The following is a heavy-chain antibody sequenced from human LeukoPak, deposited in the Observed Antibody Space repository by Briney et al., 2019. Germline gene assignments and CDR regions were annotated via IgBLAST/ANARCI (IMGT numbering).Heavy chain of an antibody. CDR2: INSDGRST. CDR1: GFTFSSYS. Sequence: PGGSLRLSCAASGFTFSSYSMNWVRQAPGKGLVWVSRINSDGRSTSYADSVKGRFTISRDNAKNTLYLQMNSLRAEDTAVYYCARGYYDSSGYYLIDYWGQGTLVTDSS. V-gene: IGHV3-74*01. D-gene: IGHD3-22*01. CDR3: ARGYYDSSGYYLIDY. J-gene: IGHJ4*02.